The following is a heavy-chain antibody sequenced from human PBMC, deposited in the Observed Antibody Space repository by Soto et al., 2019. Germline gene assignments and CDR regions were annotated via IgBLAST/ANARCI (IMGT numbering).Heavy chain of an antibody. CDR3: ASLKMATMPFDP. D-gene: IGHD5-12*01. V-gene: IGHV3-21*01. J-gene: IGHJ5*02. Sequence: EVQLVESGGGLVKPGGSLRLSCAASGFTFSTYTMHWVRQAPGKGLEWVSSISSNSNYIYYADSVKGRFTISRDNAKNSLYLQMNSLRAEDTAVYYCASLKMATMPFDPWGQGTLVTVSS. CDR2: ISSNSNYI. CDR1: GFTFSTYT.